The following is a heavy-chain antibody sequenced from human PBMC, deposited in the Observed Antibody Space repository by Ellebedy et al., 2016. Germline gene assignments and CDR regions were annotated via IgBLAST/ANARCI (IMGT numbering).Heavy chain of an antibody. CDR2: IYSGGTT. D-gene: IGHD2-21*01. Sequence: GESLKISXVASGLNVSRNYMSWVRQAPGKGLEWVAIIYSGGTTYYADSVEGRFTIPRDNSKSTVYLQMNSLTAEDTASYYCARDLAWRGMDVWGQGTTVTVSS. V-gene: IGHV3-53*01. CDR1: GLNVSRNY. J-gene: IGHJ6*02. CDR3: ARDLAWRGMDV.